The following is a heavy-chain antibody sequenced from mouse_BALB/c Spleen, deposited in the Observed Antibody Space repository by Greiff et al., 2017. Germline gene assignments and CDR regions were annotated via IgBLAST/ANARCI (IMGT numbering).Heavy chain of an antibody. D-gene: IGHD1-1*01. CDR2: ISCYNGAT. CDR3: ARDYYGSSSFAY. J-gene: IGHJ3*01. Sequence: LVKTGASVKISCKASGYSFTGYYMHWVKQSHGKSLEWIGYISCYNGATSYNQKFKGKATFTVDTSSSTAYMQFNSLTSEDSAVYYCARDYYGSSSFAYWGRGTLVTVSA. CDR1: GYSFTGYY. V-gene: IGHV1S34*01.